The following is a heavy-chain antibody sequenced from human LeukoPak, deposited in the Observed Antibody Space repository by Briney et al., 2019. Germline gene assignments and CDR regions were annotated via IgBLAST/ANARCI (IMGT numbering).Heavy chain of an antibody. CDR2: IYYSGST. CDR1: GGSISSSTYY. V-gene: IGHV4-39*01. CDR3: ARPRVGVGGSVDY. Sequence: SETLSLTCTVSGGSISSSTYYWGWIRQPPGEGLEWIGSIYYSGSTYYNPSLKSRVTMSVDTSKNQFSLKLSSVTAADTAVYYCARPRVGVGGSVDYWGQGTLATVSS. J-gene: IGHJ4*02. D-gene: IGHD3-16*01.